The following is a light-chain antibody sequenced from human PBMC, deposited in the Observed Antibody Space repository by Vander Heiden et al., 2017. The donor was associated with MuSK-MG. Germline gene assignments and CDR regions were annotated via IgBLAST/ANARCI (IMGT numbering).Light chain of an antibody. V-gene: IGLV2-11*01. CDR1: GSDVGGYNY. Sequence: QSALTQPRSVSGSPGQSVTISCAGTGSDVGGYNYVSWYQQHPGKAPKLMIYDVSERPSGVPYRFSGSKSANTASLTISGLQAEDEADYYCRSYAGTYTPVVFGGGTKLTVL. CDR3: RSYAGTYTPVV. CDR2: DVS. J-gene: IGLJ2*01.